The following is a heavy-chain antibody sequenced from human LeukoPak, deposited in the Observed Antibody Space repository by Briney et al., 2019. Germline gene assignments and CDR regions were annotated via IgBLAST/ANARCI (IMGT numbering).Heavy chain of an antibody. D-gene: IGHD2-8*01. CDR1: GFTFSNYA. Sequence: PGGSLRLSCAASGFTFSNYAMSWARQAPGKGLEWVSAISGSGGSTYYADSVKGRFIVSRDNSKNTVYLQMNSLRGEDAAVYYCAKELMGFDYWGQGTLVTVSS. CDR3: AKELMGFDY. J-gene: IGHJ4*02. V-gene: IGHV3-23*01. CDR2: ISGSGGST.